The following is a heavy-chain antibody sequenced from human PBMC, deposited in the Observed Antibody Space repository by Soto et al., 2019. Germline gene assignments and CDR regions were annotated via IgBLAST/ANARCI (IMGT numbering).Heavy chain of an antibody. V-gene: IGHV1-8*01. D-gene: IGHD6-13*01. J-gene: IGHJ5*02. CDR2: MNPNSGNT. Sequence: QVQLVQSGAEVKKSGASVKVACKASGYTFTSYDINWVRQATGQGLEWMGWMNPNSGNTGYAQKFQGRVNMTRNTSISTAYMELRSLRYEDPAVSYCARARSAAGTGWFDPWGQGTLVTVSS. CDR1: GYTFTSYD. CDR3: ARARSAAGTGWFDP.